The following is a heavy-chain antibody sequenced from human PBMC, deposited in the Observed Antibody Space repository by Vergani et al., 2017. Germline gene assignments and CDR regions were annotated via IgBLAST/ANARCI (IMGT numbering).Heavy chain of an antibody. CDR1: GFTFSSYA. CDR2: ISSSSSYI. Sequence: EVQLLESGGGLVQPGGSLRLSCAASGFTFSSYAMSWVRQAPGKGLEWVSSISSSSSYIYYADSVKGRFTISRDNAKNSLYLQMNSLRAGDTAVYYCARFSIRQGMVRGVTGFDYWGQGTLVTVSA. V-gene: IGHV3-21*01. D-gene: IGHD3-10*01. CDR3: ARFSIRQGMVRGVTGFDY. J-gene: IGHJ4*02.